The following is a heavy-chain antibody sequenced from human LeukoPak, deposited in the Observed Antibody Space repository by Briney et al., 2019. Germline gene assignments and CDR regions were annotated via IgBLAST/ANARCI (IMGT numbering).Heavy chain of an antibody. CDR3: AKGQTSPPRLVVVIRCYFDY. D-gene: IGHD3-22*01. CDR2: ISGDGGST. V-gene: IGHV3-43*02. Sequence: GGSLRLSCAASGFTFDDYAMHWVRQAPGKGLEWVSLISGDGGSTYYADSVKGRFTISRDNSKNYLYLQMNSLRTEDTALYYCAKGQTSPPRLVVVIRCYFDYWGQGTLVTGSS. CDR1: GFTFDDYA. J-gene: IGHJ4*02.